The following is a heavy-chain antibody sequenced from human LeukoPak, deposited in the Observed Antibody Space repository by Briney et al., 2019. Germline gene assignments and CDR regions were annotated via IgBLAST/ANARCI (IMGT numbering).Heavy chain of an antibody. V-gene: IGHV3-23*01. J-gene: IGHJ6*03. CDR3: ASVPSDSNYLGYYYYMDV. D-gene: IGHD4-11*01. Sequence: GGSLRLSCAASGFTFSSYSMSWVRQPPGKGLEWVSTVSASGGYTYYADSVKGRFTISRDNSKNTLYLQMNSLRAEDTAVYYCASVPSDSNYLGYYYYMDVWGKGTTVTVSS. CDR2: VSASGGYT. CDR1: GFTFSSYS.